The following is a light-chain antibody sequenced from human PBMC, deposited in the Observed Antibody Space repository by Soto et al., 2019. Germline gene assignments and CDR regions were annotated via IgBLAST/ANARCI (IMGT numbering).Light chain of an antibody. Sequence: DIQMTQSPSSLSASVGDRVTITCQASQDISNYLNWYQQKPGKAPKLLIDDASNLETGAPSRFSGSGSGTDFTFTISSLQPEDIATYYCQQYDNLPPGFTFGPGTKVDIK. CDR2: DAS. CDR1: QDISNY. CDR3: QQYDNLPPGFT. J-gene: IGKJ3*01. V-gene: IGKV1-33*01.